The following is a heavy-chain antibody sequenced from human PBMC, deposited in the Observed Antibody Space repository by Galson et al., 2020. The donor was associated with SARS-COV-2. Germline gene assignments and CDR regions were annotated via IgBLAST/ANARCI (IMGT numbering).Heavy chain of an antibody. J-gene: IGHJ4*02. V-gene: IGHV4-39*01. Sequence: SQTLSLTCTVSGGSISSSSYSWGRLRQPPGKGLEWIESIYYSGRTHYNPSLKRRVTISVDTSKNQFSLKLSSVTAADTAVYYCARHWVYDSIGYLPGCDYWGQGTLVTVSS. CDR3: ARHWVYDSIGYLPGCDY. CDR2: IYYSGRT. CDR1: GGSISSSSYS. D-gene: IGHD3-22*01.